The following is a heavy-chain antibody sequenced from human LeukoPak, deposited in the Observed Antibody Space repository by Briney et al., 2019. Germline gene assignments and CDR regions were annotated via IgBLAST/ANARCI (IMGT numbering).Heavy chain of an antibody. V-gene: IGHV4-38-2*02. J-gene: IGHJ4*02. Sequence: PSETLSLTCSVSHYSISIAYFWGWIRQPPGKGLEWIGNLYHSGSTYYNPSLESRVTISVDTSKNQFSLKLSSVTAADTAVYYCARDGRGYCSSTSCYEVDSWGQGTLVTVSS. CDR1: HYSISIAYF. CDR2: LYHSGST. D-gene: IGHD2-2*01. CDR3: ARDGRGYCSSTSCYEVDS.